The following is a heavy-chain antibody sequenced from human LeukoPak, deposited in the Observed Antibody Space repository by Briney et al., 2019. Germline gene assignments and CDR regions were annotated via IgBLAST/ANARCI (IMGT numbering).Heavy chain of an antibody. D-gene: IGHD6-13*01. CDR2: IYSGGST. V-gene: IGHV3-66*01. J-gene: IGHJ4*02. CDR1: GFTVSSNY. Sequence: GGSLRLSCAASGFTVSSNYMSWVRQAPGKGLEWVSVIYSGGSTYYADSVKGRFTISRDNSKNTLYLQMNSLRAEDTAVYYCAREGVVESIAAAYYFDYWGQGTLVTVSS. CDR3: AREGVVESIAAAYYFDY.